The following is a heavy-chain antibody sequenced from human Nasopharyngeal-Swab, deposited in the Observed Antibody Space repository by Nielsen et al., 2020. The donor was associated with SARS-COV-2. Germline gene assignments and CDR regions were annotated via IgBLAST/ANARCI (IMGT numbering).Heavy chain of an antibody. CDR3: ARGGIGSFDS. J-gene: IGHJ4*01. CDR2: VHNDGSST. D-gene: IGHD3-16*01. V-gene: IGHV3-74*01. CDR1: GFTFTDYW. Sequence: GALKISCAASGFTFTDYWIHWVRHTPAKGLEWISRVHNDGSSTTYADSVKGRFTISRDNAKNTAYLQMNSLRAEDTALYYCARGGIGSFDSWGHGTLVTVSS.